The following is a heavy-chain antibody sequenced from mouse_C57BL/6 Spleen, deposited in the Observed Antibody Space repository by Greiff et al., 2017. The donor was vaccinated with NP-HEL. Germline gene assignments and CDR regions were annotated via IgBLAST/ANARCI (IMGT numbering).Heavy chain of an antibody. D-gene: IGHD1-1*01. CDR2: IDPETGGT. J-gene: IGHJ3*01. V-gene: IGHV1-15*01. CDR3: TRSGYYGSSEFAY. Sequence: QVQLQQSGAELVRPGASVTLSCKASGYTFTDYEMHWVKQTPVHGLEWIGAIDPETGGTAYNQKFKGKAILTADKSSSTAYMELRSLTSEDSAVYYCTRSGYYGSSEFAYWGQGTLVTVSA. CDR1: GYTFTDYE.